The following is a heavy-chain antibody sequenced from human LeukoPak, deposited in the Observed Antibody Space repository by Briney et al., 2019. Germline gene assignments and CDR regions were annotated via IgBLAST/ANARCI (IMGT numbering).Heavy chain of an antibody. CDR2: ISHSGST. V-gene: IGHV4-34*01. J-gene: IGHJ4*02. CDR1: GGSFSGYY. CDR3: ARISYNWNYGDY. Sequence: PSETLSLTCAVYGGSFSGYYWSWIRQPPGKGLEWIGEISHSGSTNYNPSLKSRVTISVDTSKNQFSLKLSSVTAADTAVYYCARISYNWNYGDYWGQGTLVTVSS. D-gene: IGHD1-7*01.